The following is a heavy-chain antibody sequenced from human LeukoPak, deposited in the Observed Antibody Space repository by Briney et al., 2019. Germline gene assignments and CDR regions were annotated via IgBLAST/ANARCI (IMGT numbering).Heavy chain of an antibody. J-gene: IGHJ4*02. V-gene: IGHV4-59*12. CDR1: GGSISSYY. CDR2: IYRSGTT. Sequence: SETLSLTCTVSGGSISSYYWSWIRQPPGKGLEWIGEIYRSGTTNYKPSLKSRVTISLDKSRNHFSLKLTSVTAADSAVYYCARRSPYSTGWSSYFDYWGQGALVTVSS. CDR3: ARRSPYSTGWSSYFDY. D-gene: IGHD6-19*01.